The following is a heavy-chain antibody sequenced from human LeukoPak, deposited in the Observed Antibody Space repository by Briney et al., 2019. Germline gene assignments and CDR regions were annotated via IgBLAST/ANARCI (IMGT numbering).Heavy chain of an antibody. CDR1: GYTFTSYY. Sequence: ASVKVSCKASGYTFTSYYMHWVRQAPGQGLEWMGWINPNSGGTNCAQKFQGRVTMTRDTSISTAYMELSRLRSDDTAVYYCARVIVGATIVRLYDYWGQGTLVTVSS. CDR2: INPNSGGT. D-gene: IGHD1-26*01. J-gene: IGHJ4*02. V-gene: IGHV1-2*02. CDR3: ARVIVGATIVRLYDY.